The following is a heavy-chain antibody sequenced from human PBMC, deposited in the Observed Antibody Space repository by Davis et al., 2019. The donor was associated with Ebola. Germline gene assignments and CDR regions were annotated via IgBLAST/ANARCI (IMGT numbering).Heavy chain of an antibody. CDR2: ISSRSNYI. CDR1: GFSFISYA. V-gene: IGHV3-21*01. Sequence: GESLKISCAASGFSFISYAMHWVRQAPGKGLEWVSSISSRSNYIYYADSVKGRFTISRDNAKNSLFLQMNSLRAEDTAVYYCASKYCSGGSRYCYGMDVWGKGTTVTVSS. D-gene: IGHD2-15*01. J-gene: IGHJ6*04. CDR3: ASKYCSGGSRYCYGMDV.